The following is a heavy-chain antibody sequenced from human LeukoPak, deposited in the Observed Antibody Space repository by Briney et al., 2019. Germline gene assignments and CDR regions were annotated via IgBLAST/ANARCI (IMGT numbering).Heavy chain of an antibody. CDR3: ARVREDGSGSYYKFDY. CDR2: INHSGST. V-gene: IGHV4-34*01. D-gene: IGHD3-10*01. Sequence: PSETLSLTCAVYGGSFSGCYWSWIRQPPGKGLEWIGEINHSGSTNYNPSLKSRVTISVDTSKNQFSLKLSSVTAADTAVYYCARVREDGSGSYYKFDYWGQGTLVTVSS. CDR1: GGSFSGCY. J-gene: IGHJ4*02.